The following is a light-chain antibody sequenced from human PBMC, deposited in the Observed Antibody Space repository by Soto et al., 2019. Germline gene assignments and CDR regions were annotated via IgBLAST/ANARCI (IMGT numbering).Light chain of an antibody. Sequence: EIVMTQSPATLSVSPGERATLSCRASQNVSSNLAWYQQKPGQAPRLLIYGASTRATGIPARFSGRGSATEFTLTISSLQSEDCAVYYCQQCNDWPHTFGQGTKLEIK. CDR2: GAS. V-gene: IGKV3-15*01. CDR3: QQCNDWPHT. CDR1: QNVSSN. J-gene: IGKJ2*01.